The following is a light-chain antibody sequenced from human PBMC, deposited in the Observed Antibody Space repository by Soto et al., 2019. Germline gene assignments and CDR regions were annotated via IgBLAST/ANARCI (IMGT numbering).Light chain of an antibody. CDR3: QQRSNWPGT. Sequence: ESVLTQSPGTLSLSPGERATLSCRASQSVSSSYLAWYQQKPGQAPRLLIYDASNRATGIPARFSGSGSGTDFTLTISSLEPEDFAVYYCQQRSNWPGTFGPGTKVDIK. V-gene: IGKV3D-20*02. CDR1: QSVSSSY. CDR2: DAS. J-gene: IGKJ3*01.